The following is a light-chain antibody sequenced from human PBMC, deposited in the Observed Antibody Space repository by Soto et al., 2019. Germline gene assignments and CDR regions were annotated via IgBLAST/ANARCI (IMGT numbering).Light chain of an antibody. CDR3: QSYDSSLSAYV. CDR2: RNN. CDR1: SSNIGAGYD. V-gene: IGLV1-40*01. J-gene: IGLJ1*01. Sequence: QSVLTQPPSVSWAPGQRVTISCTGSSSNIGAGYDVHWYQQLPGTAPKLLIFRNNNRPSGVPDRFSGSKSGTSASLAITGLQAEDEADYYCQSYDSSLSAYVFATGTKV.